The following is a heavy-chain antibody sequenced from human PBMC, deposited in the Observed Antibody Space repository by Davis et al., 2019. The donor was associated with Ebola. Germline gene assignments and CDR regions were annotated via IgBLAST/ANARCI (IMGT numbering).Heavy chain of an antibody. D-gene: IGHD3-22*01. Sequence: PGGSLTLSCTVSGGSISSYYWSWIRQPPGKGLEWIGYIYYSGSTNYNPSLKSRVTISVDTSKNQFSLKLSSVTAADTAVYYCARAGYYYDSSGRFDYWGQGTLVTVSS. CDR2: IYYSGST. CDR3: ARAGYYYDSSGRFDY. J-gene: IGHJ4*02. V-gene: IGHV4-59*12. CDR1: GGSISSYY.